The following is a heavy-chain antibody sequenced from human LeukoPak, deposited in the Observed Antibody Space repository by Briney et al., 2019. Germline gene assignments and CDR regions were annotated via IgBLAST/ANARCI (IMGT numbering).Heavy chain of an antibody. CDR1: GXXVSSGSYY. CDR2: IYDSGST. CDR3: ARLGSSRANYFDY. J-gene: IGHJ4*02. V-gene: IGHV4-61*01. D-gene: IGHD6-6*01. Sequence: TLSLTXXVSGXXVSSGSYYWSWIRQPPGKGLEWIGYIYDSGSTNYNPSLKSRVTISVDTSKNQFSLKLSSVTAADTAVYYCARLGSSRANYFDYWGQGTLVTVSS.